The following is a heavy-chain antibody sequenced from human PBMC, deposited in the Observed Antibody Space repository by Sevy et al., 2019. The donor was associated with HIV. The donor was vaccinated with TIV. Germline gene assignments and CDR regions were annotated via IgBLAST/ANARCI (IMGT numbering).Heavy chain of an antibody. J-gene: IGHJ3*02. CDR3: AKDLTVDYYDSSGSYYEVKAFDI. D-gene: IGHD3-22*01. Sequence: GGSLRLSCAASGFTFSSYAMSWVRQAPGKGLEWVSAISGSGGSTYYADSVKGRFTISRDNSKNTLYLQMNSLRAEDTAVYYCAKDLTVDYYDSSGSYYEVKAFDIWGQGTMVTVSS. CDR1: GFTFSSYA. CDR2: ISGSGGST. V-gene: IGHV3-23*01.